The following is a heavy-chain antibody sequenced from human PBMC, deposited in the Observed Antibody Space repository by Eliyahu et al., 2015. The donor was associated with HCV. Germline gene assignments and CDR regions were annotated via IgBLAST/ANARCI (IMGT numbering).Heavy chain of an antibody. D-gene: IGHD3-22*01. V-gene: IGHV3-33*01. CDR1: GFTFXSXG. CDR2: IWYDGSNK. J-gene: IGHJ4*02. Sequence: QVKLVESGGGVVQPGRSLRLSCAASGFTFXSXGMHWVRQAPGKGLEWVAVIWYDGSNKYYADSVRGRFTISRDNSKNTLYLQMNSLRAEDTAVYYCARDEGYFDSSGPDGDYWGQGTLVTVSS. CDR3: ARDEGYFDSSGPDGDY.